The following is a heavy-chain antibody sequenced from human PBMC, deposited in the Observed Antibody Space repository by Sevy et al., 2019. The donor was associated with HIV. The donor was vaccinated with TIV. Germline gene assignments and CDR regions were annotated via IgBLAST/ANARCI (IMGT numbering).Heavy chain of an antibody. CDR1: GFTVSSNY. J-gene: IGHJ3*02. V-gene: IGHV3-53*01. CDR2: IYSGSST. CDR3: ARESGIAARNEAFDI. D-gene: IGHD6-6*01. Sequence: GGSLRLSCAASGFTVSSNYMSWVRQAPGKGLEWVSVIYSGSSTYYADSVKGRFTISRDNSKNTLYLQMNSLRAEDTAVYYCARESGIAARNEAFDIWGQGTMVTVSS.